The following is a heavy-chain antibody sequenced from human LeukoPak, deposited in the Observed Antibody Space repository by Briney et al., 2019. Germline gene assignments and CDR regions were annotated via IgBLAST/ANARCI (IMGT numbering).Heavy chain of an antibody. CDR2: IASDGSST. J-gene: IGHJ4*02. CDR1: GFTFSSYA. CDR3: ARGRPHGNDY. V-gene: IGHV3-74*01. D-gene: IGHD4-23*01. Sequence: GGSLRLSCAASGFTFSSYAMHWVRQAPGKGLEWVSRIASDGSSTTYADSVKGRFSIFRDNAKNTLYLQMNSLRVEDTAVYYCARGRPHGNDYWGQGTLVTVSS.